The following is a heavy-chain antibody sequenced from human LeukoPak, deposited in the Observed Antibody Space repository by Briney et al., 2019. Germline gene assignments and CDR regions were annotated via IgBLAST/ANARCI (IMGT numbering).Heavy chain of an antibody. Sequence: GGSLRLSCAASGFTFSSYGMHSVRQAPAKGLEWVAFIRYDGSNKYYADSVKGRFTISRDNSKNTLYLQMNSLRAEDTAVYYCAKGGYDILTGYYPDWGQGTLVTVSS. D-gene: IGHD3-9*01. V-gene: IGHV3-30*02. CDR3: AKGGYDILTGYYPD. CDR1: GFTFSSYG. CDR2: IRYDGSNK. J-gene: IGHJ4*02.